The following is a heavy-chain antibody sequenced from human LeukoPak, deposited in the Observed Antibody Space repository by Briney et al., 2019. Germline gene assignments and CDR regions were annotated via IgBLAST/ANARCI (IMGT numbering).Heavy chain of an antibody. CDR2: ISPYNGIT. D-gene: IGHD4-17*01. CDR1: GYPFTNYG. J-gene: IGHJ4*02. Sequence: EASVKVSCKASGYPFTNYGISWVRQVPGQGLEWMGWISPYNGITNYVQQFQGRVTMTTDASTSTAYMDLRSLRSDDTAVYYCARGGDYGNFDYWGQGTLVTVPS. CDR3: ARGGDYGNFDY. V-gene: IGHV1-18*01.